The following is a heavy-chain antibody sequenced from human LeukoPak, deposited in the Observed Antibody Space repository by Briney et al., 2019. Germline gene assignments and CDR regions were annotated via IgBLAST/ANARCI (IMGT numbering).Heavy chain of an antibody. CDR2: IYYSGST. V-gene: IGHV4-39*01. D-gene: IGHD6-19*01. J-gene: IGHJ4*02. Sequence: SETLSLTCTVSGGSISSTSYYWGWIRQPPGKGLEWIGSIYYSGSTYYNPPLKSRVTISVDTSKNQFSLKLSSVTAADTAVYYCARLDSSGWYPFDYWGQGTLVTVSS. CDR3: ARLDSSGWYPFDY. CDR1: GGSISSTSYY.